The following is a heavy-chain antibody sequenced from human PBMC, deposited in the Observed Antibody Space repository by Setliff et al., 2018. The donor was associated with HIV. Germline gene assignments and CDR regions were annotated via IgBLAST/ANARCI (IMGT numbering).Heavy chain of an antibody. CDR1: GFTFSDSY. CDR3: ARSYCGDVCYSGSLDY. J-gene: IGHJ4*02. V-gene: IGHV3-11*03. D-gene: IGHD2-21*02. CDR2: ISSQSTYT. Sequence: LRLSCAASGFTFSDSYMSWIRQAPGKGLEWVSYISSQSTYTNYADSVRGRFTISRDNAKESLYLQMNSLRAEDTAVYYCARSYCGDVCYSGSLDYWGQGTLVTVS.